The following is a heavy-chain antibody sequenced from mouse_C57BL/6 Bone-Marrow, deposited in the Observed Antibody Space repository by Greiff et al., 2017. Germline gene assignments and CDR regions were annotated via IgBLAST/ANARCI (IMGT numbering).Heavy chain of an antibody. V-gene: IGHV1-43*01. Sequence: EVKLQQSGPELVKPGASVKISCKASGYSFTGYYMHWVKQSSEKSLEWIGEINPSTGGTSYNQKFKGKATLTVDKSSSTAYMQLKSLTSEDSAVYYCASEGTVAWFAYWGQGTLVTVSA. D-gene: IGHD3-3*01. CDR1: GYSFTGYY. CDR2: INPSTGGT. CDR3: ASEGTVAWFAY. J-gene: IGHJ3*01.